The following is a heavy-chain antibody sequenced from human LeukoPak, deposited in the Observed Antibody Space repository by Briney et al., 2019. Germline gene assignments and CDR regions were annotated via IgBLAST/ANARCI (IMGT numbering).Heavy chain of an antibody. CDR2: IGTVGDT. CDR1: GFTFSLYD. Sequence: PGGSLRLSCAASGFTFSLYDMHWVRQATGKSLEWVSGIGTVGDTYYADSVKGRFTISRENAKNSLSLQMDRLRAGDTAVYYCTRDLREGTTPDASDIWGQGTMVTVSS. CDR3: TRDLREGTTPDASDI. V-gene: IGHV3-13*01. J-gene: IGHJ3*02. D-gene: IGHD1-7*01.